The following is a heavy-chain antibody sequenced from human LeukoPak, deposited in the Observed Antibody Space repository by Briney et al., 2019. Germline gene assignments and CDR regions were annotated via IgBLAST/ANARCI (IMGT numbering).Heavy chain of an antibody. CDR3: SRASPRRNPPDS. V-gene: IGHV4-59*08. Sequence: SETLSLTCTVSGGSISTYFWSWIRQPPGKGLEWICYIYDGGSTKYNPPLESQFTISLDTHKNQLSLKVTSVSAADRAVYYYSRASPRRNPPDSWGQGTLVTVSS. CDR1: GGSISTYF. CDR2: IYDGGST. J-gene: IGHJ4*02. D-gene: IGHD1-14*01.